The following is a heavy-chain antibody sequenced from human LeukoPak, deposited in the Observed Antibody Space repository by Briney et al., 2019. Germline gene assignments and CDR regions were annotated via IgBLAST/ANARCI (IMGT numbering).Heavy chain of an antibody. CDR2: INPKSGAT. J-gene: IGHJ4*02. CDR3: ARASFNGNSEAY. V-gene: IGHV1-2*07. Sequence: ASVKVSCKASGYTFTGYNMHWVRQAPGQGLEWMGWINPKSGATIFARKFQERVTLTRDTSINTVYMELSRLRSDDTAFYFCARASFNGNSEAYWGQGTLVTVSS. CDR1: GYTFTGYN. D-gene: IGHD4-23*01.